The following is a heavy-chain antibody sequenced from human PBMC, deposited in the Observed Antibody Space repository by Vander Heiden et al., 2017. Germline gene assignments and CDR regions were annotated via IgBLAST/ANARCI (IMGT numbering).Heavy chain of an antibody. Sequence: DVPLVASGGGLVQPGGSLKLPCAVSGFIFSGSAMHWVRQASGKGLEWVGRIRSKANSYATAYAASVKGRFTISRDDSKNTAYLQMNSLKTEDAAVYYCTRDGTGVSSYGMDVWGQGTTVTVSS. D-gene: IGHD2-8*01. CDR3: TRDGTGVSSYGMDV. V-gene: IGHV3-73*02. CDR1: GFIFSGSA. J-gene: IGHJ6*02. CDR2: IRSKANSYAT.